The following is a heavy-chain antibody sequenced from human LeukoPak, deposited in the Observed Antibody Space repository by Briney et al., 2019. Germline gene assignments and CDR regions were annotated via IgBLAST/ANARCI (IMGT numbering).Heavy chain of an antibody. Sequence: PSQTLSLTYTVSGDSISNGGSISNGGHYWSWIRQFPGKGLEWIGYIYHSGNTYYNPSLESRVTISVDTSENRFSLRLNSVTAADTAIYYCARDTRIEWLRFLDYWGQGILVTVSS. CDR1: GDSISNGGSISNGGHY. J-gene: IGHJ4*02. V-gene: IGHV4-31*03. CDR3: ARDTRIEWLRFLDY. CDR2: IYHSGNT. D-gene: IGHD5-12*01.